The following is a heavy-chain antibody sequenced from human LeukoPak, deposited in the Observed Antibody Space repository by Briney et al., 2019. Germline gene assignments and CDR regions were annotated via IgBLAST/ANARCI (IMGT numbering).Heavy chain of an antibody. CDR3: AKEVSDYVWGSYRGYFDY. Sequence: PGGSLRLSCAASGFTFSSYSMNWVRQAPGKGLEWVSSISSSSSYIYYADSVKGRFTISRDNTKNTLYLQMNSLRAEDTAVYYCAKEVSDYVWGSYRGYFDYWGQGTLVTVSS. V-gene: IGHV3-21*01. CDR1: GFTFSSYS. J-gene: IGHJ4*02. D-gene: IGHD3-16*02. CDR2: ISSSSSYI.